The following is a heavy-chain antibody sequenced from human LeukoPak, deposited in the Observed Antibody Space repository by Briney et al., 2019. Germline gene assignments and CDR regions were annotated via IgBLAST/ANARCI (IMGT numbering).Heavy chain of an antibody. CDR1: GYTFTSYG. D-gene: IGHD2-15*01. CDR3: ARDVRRSGYCSGGSCYSRLGY. V-gene: IGHV1-18*01. CDR2: ISAYNGNT. Sequence: ASVEVSCKASGYTFTSYGISWVRQAPGQGLEWMGWISAYNGNTNYAQKLQGRVTMTTDTSTSTAYMELRSLRSDDTAVYYCARDVRRSGYCSGGSCYSRLGYWGQGTLVTVSS. J-gene: IGHJ4*02.